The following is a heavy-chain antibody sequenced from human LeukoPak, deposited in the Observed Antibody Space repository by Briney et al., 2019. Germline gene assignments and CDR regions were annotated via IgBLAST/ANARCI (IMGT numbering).Heavy chain of an antibody. V-gene: IGHV1-2*02. J-gene: IGHJ4*02. CDR3: ARDQSLRSDPLTTVVTPRLDY. D-gene: IGHD4-23*01. Sequence: GASVKVSCKASGYTFTGYYMHWVRQAPGQGLEWMGWINPNSGGTNYAQKFQGRVTMTRDTSISTAYMELSRLRSDDTAVYYCARDQSLRSDPLTTVVTPRLDYWGQGTLVTVSS. CDR1: GYTFTGYY. CDR2: INPNSGGT.